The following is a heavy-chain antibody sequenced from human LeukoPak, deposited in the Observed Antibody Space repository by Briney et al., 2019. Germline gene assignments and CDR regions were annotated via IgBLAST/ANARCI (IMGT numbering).Heavy chain of an antibody. J-gene: IGHJ4*02. CDR2: ISSSSSYI. CDR3: ARGNSHVFPYLDY. V-gene: IGHV3-21*01. Sequence: GGSLRLTCAASGFTFSSYSMNWVRQAPGKGLEWVSSISSSSSYIYYADSVKGRFTISRDNAKNSLYLQMNSLRAEDTAVYYCARGNSHVFPYLDYWGQGTLVTVSS. D-gene: IGHD5-18*01. CDR1: GFTFSSYS.